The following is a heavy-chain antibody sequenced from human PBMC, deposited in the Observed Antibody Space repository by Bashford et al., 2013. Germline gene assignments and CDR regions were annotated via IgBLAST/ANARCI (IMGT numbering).Heavy chain of an antibody. CDR3: AKTGDSSTSHEDMDV. V-gene: IGHV3-23*01. J-gene: IGHJ6*02. CDR2: ISKGDGNT. D-gene: IGHD2-2*01. CDR1: GFTFSNYA. Sequence: GGPLRLSCAASGFTFSNYAMTWVRQAPGKGLEWVSGISKGDGNTYYADSVKGRFTISRDNSRNTLYLQMSSLRAEDTAVYYCAKTGDSSTSHEDMDVWGQGTTVTVSS.